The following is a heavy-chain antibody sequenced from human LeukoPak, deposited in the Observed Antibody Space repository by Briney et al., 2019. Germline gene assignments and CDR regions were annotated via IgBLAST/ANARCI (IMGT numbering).Heavy chain of an antibody. CDR1: GFTFSRYW. D-gene: IGHD1-26*01. V-gene: IGHV3-7*01. CDR3: ARAVEELFDAFDI. CDR2: IKKDGRDK. J-gene: IGHJ3*02. Sequence: VGSPRLSCAASGFTFSRYWMSCVRQAPGKGLEWVAHIKKDGRDKYYVDSVKGRFTISRDNAKNSLYLQMNSLRAEDTDVYYCARAVEELFDAFDIWGQGTMVTVSS.